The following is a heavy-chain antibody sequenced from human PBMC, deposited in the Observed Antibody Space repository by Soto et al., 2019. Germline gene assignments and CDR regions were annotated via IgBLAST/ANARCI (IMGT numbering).Heavy chain of an antibody. CDR3: AKDTFVTQASYGVDV. Sequence: SLRLSCVASGLTSDDYAMHWVRQAPGKGLEWVSGISWNSGGIVYADSVKGRFAISRDNAKNSLFLQMNSLGPEDTALYYCAKDTFVTQASYGVDVWGQGTTVTVSS. CDR1: GLTSDDYA. J-gene: IGHJ6*02. D-gene: IGHD2-21*01. V-gene: IGHV3-9*02. CDR2: ISWNSGGI.